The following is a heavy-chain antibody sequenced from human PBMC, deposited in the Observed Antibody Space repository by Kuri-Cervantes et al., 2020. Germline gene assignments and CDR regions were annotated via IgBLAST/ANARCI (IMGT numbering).Heavy chain of an antibody. J-gene: IGHJ4*02. CDR1: GFALSSDKMR. CDR3: AHSRGYLWFGYFNY. D-gene: IGHD3-10*01. V-gene: IGHV2-5*08. CDR2: IYWDDDK. Sequence: SGPTLVNPTQALTLTCPFFGFALSSDKMRVSWIRQPPGQALEWLALIYWDDDKRYSPSLKSRLTITKDTSKNQVVLTMTNMDPVDTATYYCAHSRGYLWFGYFNYWGQGTLVTVSS.